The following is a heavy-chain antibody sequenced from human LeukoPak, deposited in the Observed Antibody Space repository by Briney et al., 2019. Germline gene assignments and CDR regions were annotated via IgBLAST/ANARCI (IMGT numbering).Heavy chain of an antibody. CDR3: GNPGRYSSGWVFPPCFDY. J-gene: IGHJ4*02. CDR2: ISGGGGST. D-gene: IGHD6-19*01. Sequence: GGSLRLSCAASGFTFSSYAMSWVRQAPGKGLEWVSAISGGGGSTYYADSVKGRFTISRDNSMNTLYLQMNSLRADDTAVYYCGNPGRYSSGWVFPPCFDYWGQGTLVTVSS. CDR1: GFTFSSYA. V-gene: IGHV3-23*01.